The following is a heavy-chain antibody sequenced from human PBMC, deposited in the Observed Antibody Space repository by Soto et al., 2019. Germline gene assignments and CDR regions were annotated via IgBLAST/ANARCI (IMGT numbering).Heavy chain of an antibody. D-gene: IGHD5-12*01. CDR3: ARASMGIVATRSYFDY. J-gene: IGHJ4*02. CDR1: GGSISSGGYY. CDR2: IYYSGST. V-gene: IGHV4-31*03. Sequence: QVQLQESGPGLVKPSQTLSLTCTVSGGSISSGGYYWSWIRQHPGKGLEWIGYIYYSGSTYYNPSLKSRVTISVDTSKNQFSLKLSSVTAADTAVYYCARASMGIVATRSYFDYWGQGTLVTVSS.